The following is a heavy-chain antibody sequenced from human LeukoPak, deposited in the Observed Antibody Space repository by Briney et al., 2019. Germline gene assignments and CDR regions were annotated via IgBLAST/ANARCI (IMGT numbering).Heavy chain of an antibody. D-gene: IGHD6-19*01. J-gene: IGHJ4*02. CDR2: ISWNSGGI. CDR3: AKDFYRAVAGSIGF. CDR1: GFIFDDYA. Sequence: GGSLRLSCAASGFIFDDYAMHWIRQAPGEGLEWVSGISWNSGGIGYADSVKGRFTISRDNAKKSLYLQMNSLRAEDTALYYCAKDFYRAVAGSIGFWGQGILVTVSS. V-gene: IGHV3-9*01.